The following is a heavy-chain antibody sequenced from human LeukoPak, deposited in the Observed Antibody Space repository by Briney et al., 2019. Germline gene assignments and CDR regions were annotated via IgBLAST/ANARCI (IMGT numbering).Heavy chain of an antibody. CDR2: ISGSGGST. CDR1: GFTVSSKD. CDR3: AKDREVGYYYGSGSYGDLDY. V-gene: IGHV3-23*01. D-gene: IGHD3-10*01. J-gene: IGHJ4*02. Sequence: GGSLRLSCAASGFTVSSKDMSWVRQAPGKGLEWVSAISGSGGSTYYADSVKGRFTISRDNSKNTLYLQMNSLRAEDTAVYYCAKDREVGYYYGSGSYGDLDYWGQGTLVTVSS.